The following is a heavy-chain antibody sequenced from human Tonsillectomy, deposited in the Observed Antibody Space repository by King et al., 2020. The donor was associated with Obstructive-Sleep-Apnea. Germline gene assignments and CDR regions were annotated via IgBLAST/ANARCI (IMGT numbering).Heavy chain of an antibody. Sequence: TLKESGPTLVKPTQTLTLTCTFSGFSLSTSGVGVGWIRQPPGKALEWLALIYWYDDKRYSPSLKIRLTITKDTSKNQVVLTVTNMDPVDTATYYCAHREGATEYFQHWGQGTLVTVSS. CDR3: AHREGATEYFQH. J-gene: IGHJ1*01. CDR2: IYWYDDK. D-gene: IGHD3-16*01. V-gene: IGHV2-5*01. CDR1: GFSLSTSGVG.